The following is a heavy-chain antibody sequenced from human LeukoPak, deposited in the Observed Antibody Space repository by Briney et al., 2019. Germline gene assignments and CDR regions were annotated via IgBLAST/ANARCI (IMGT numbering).Heavy chain of an antibody. Sequence: GGSLRLSCAASGFTFPNYAMTWVRQAPGKGLEWVSSISGHGIIAHHADSVRGRFTISRDNSRNTLYLQMNNLRVEDTALYYCATQIPAGDLREDYYYYMDVWGKGTTVSVSS. CDR2: ISGHGIIA. J-gene: IGHJ6*03. CDR3: ATQIPAGDLREDYYYYMDV. V-gene: IGHV3-23*01. D-gene: IGHD2-2*01. CDR1: GFTFPNYA.